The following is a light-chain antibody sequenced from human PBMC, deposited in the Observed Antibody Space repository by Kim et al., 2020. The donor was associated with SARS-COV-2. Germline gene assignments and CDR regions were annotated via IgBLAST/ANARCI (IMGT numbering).Light chain of an antibody. CDR3: QQYAYWRA. CDR1: QSISSN. J-gene: IGKJ5*01. Sequence: SLAAGERATRSCRASQSISSNLAWYQQKPGQAPRVLIYDAAARATGIPARFSGSGSGTDFTLTISNVQSEDFAVYYCQQYAYWRAFGQGTRLEIK. V-gene: IGKV3-15*01. CDR2: DAA.